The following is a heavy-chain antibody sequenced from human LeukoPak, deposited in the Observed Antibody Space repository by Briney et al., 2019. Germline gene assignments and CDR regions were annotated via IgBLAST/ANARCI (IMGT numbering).Heavy chain of an antibody. CDR3: ASSGSSWPYPDAFDI. CDR2: ISYDGSNK. D-gene: IGHD6-13*01. J-gene: IGHJ3*02. V-gene: IGHV3-30-3*01. CDR1: GFTFSSYA. Sequence: GGSLRLSCAASGFTFSSYAMHWVRQAPGKGLEWVAVISYDGSNKYYADSVKGRFTISRDNSKNTLYLQMNSLRAEDTAVYYCASSGSSWPYPDAFDIWGQGTMVTVSS.